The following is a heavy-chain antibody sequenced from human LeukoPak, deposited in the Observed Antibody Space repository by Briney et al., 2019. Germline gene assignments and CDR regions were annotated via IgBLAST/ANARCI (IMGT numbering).Heavy chain of an antibody. CDR1: GFTVSSKY. CDR2: IYSGGST. CDR3: ARGDDVFDI. Sequence: GGSLRLSWAASGFTVSSKYMSWVRQAPGKGLEWVSVIYSGGSTFYADSVKGRFTISRDKSKNTLYLQMNSLRAEDTAVYYCARGDDVFDIWGQGTMVTVSS. V-gene: IGHV3-53*01. J-gene: IGHJ3*02.